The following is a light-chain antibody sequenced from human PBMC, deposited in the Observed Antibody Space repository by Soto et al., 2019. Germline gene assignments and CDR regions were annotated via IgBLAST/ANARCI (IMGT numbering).Light chain of an antibody. CDR1: QGIASY. CDR3: QQLNSYPIT. J-gene: IGKJ5*01. Sequence: DIQMTQSPSSLSASVEDRVTITCRASQGIASYLAWYQQKPGKAPRLLIYAAYTLQSGVPSRFSGSGSGTDFTLTINSLQPEDFATYYCQQLNSYPITFGQGTRLEIK. CDR2: AAY. V-gene: IGKV1-9*01.